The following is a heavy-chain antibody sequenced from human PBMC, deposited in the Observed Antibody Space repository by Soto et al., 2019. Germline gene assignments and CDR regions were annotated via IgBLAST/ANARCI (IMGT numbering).Heavy chain of an antibody. D-gene: IGHD1-1*01. Sequence: GSRRLSCAASVFTFSDYYMSWVRQAPGRGLEWISYSSNSGTFARYATSVKGRFSISRDNANNSLYLEMNSLRVEDTAVYYCARSGDNFNVLDYWGQGAPVTVSS. J-gene: IGHJ4*02. CDR2: SSNSGTFA. V-gene: IGHV3-11*06. CDR1: VFTFSDYY. CDR3: ARSGDNFNVLDY.